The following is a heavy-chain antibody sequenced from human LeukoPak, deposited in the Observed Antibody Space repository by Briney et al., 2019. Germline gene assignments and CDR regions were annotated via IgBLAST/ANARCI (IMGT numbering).Heavy chain of an antibody. CDR3: ARLRRNSDRSGFYYYYDN. D-gene: IGHD3-22*01. CDR1: GFTFSSYS. Sequence: GGSLRLSCAASGFTFSSYSFNWVRQAPGKGLEWVSSINTVSSYIYYADSVRGRFTISRDNAENSLWLQMNSLRAEDSAVHYCARLRRNSDRSGFYYYYDNWGQGTLVTVS. V-gene: IGHV3-21*01. CDR2: INTVSSYI. J-gene: IGHJ4*02.